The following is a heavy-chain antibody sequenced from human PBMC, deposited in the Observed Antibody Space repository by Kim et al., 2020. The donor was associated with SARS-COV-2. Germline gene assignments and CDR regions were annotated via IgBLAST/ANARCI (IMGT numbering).Heavy chain of an antibody. J-gene: IGHJ6*02. CDR3: ARVLQVRRNIADRNYYYGMDV. Sequence: GGSLRLSCAASGFSFITYGMHWVRQAPGKGLEWVAVIWYDGSNQYYADSVKGRFTISRDNSKNTLYLQMNSLRAEDTAVYYCARVLQVRRNIADRNYYYGMDVWGQGTTVTVSS. D-gene: IGHD6-6*01. V-gene: IGHV3-33*01. CDR2: IWYDGSNQ. CDR1: GFSFITYG.